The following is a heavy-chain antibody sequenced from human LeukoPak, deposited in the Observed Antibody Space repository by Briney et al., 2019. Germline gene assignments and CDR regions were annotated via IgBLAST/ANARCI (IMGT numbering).Heavy chain of an antibody. CDR2: ISISSSYI. J-gene: IGHJ6*02. D-gene: IGHD3-22*01. CDR1: GSTLSFYS. Sequence: GGSLRLSCAASGSTLSFYSMNWVRQAPGKGLEWVSFISISSSYIYYADSVKGRFTISRDNAKNSLYLHMNSLRAEDTAVYYCARDMKAYDSSYGMDVWGQGTTVTVSS. V-gene: IGHV3-21*01. CDR3: ARDMKAYDSSYGMDV.